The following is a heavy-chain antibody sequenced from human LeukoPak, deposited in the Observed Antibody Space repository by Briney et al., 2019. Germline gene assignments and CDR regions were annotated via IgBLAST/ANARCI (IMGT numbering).Heavy chain of an antibody. J-gene: IGHJ3*02. Sequence: GGSLRLSCAASGFTFSSYEMNWVRQAPRKGLEWVSYFSSSGSTIYYADSVKGRFTISRDNAKNSLYLQMNSLRAEDTAVYYCARLGGCFDWLSNHDAFDIWVQGTMVTVSS. V-gene: IGHV3-48*03. D-gene: IGHD3-9*01. CDR2: FSSSGSTI. CDR1: GFTFSSYE. CDR3: ARLGGCFDWLSNHDAFDI.